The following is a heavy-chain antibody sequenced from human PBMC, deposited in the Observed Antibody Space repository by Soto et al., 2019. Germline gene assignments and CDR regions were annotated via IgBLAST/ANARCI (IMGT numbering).Heavy chain of an antibody. D-gene: IGHD1-26*01. CDR1: GFTFSSYG. J-gene: IGHJ6*02. CDR3: ARHSGVHAPSQSSMDS. V-gene: IGHV3-33*01. Sequence: GGSLRLSCAASGFTFSSYGMHWVRQAPGKVLEWVAVIWYDGSNKYYADSVKGLFTISRDNSKNTLYLQMNSLRAEDTAVYYCARHSGVHAPSQSSMDSWGQGTTVTVSS. CDR2: IWYDGSNK.